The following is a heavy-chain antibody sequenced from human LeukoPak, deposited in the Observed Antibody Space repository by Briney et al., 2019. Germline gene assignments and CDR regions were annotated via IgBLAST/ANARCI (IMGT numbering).Heavy chain of an antibody. J-gene: IGHJ4*02. D-gene: IGHD4-17*01. V-gene: IGHV1-58*01. CDR1: GFTFTSSA. Sequence: GTSVKVSCKASGFTFTSSAVQWVRQARGQRLEWIGWTVVGSGNTNYAQKFQERVTITRDMSTSTAYMELSSLRSEDTAVYYCAAATDLQYGDYYRFDYWGQGTLVTVSS. CDR2: TVVGSGNT. CDR3: AAATDLQYGDYYRFDY.